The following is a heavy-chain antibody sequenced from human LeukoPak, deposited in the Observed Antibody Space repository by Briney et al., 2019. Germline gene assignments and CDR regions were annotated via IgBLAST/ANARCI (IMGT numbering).Heavy chain of an antibody. D-gene: IGHD6-13*01. CDR1: GFTFSSYW. J-gene: IGHJ4*02. Sequence: GGSLRLSCAASGFTFSSYWMSWVRQAPGKGLEWVANIKQDGSEKYYVDSVKGRFTISRDNAKNSLYLQMNSLGAEDTAVYYRAREDIAAAGTLDYWGQGTLVTVSS. CDR2: IKQDGSEK. V-gene: IGHV3-7*01. CDR3: AREDIAAAGTLDY.